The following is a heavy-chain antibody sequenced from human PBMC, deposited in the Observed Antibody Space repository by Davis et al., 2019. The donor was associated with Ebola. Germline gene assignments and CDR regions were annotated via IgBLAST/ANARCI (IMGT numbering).Heavy chain of an antibody. CDR3: ARAAAAWRQFDY. CDR2: ISYDGSNK. CDR1: GFTFSSYW. D-gene: IGHD1-1*01. V-gene: IGHV3-30*03. Sequence: PGGSLRLSCAASGFTFSSYWMSWVRQAPGKGLEWVAVISYDGSNKYYADSVKGRFTISRDNSKNTLYLQMSSLRAEDTAVYYCARAAAAWRQFDYWGQGTLVTVSS. J-gene: IGHJ4*02.